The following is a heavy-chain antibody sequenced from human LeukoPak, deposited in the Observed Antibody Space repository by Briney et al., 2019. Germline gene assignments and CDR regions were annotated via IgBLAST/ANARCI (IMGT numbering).Heavy chain of an antibody. CDR3: ARGVYIAAAQYAY. J-gene: IGHJ4*02. V-gene: IGHV4-4*07. CDR2: ITTSGNT. D-gene: IGHD6-13*01. Sequence: KPSETLSLTCSVSGASISNYHWNWVRQTAGSGLEWIGRITTSGNTNYNPSLKGRVTVSLDTSKNQFSLKLSSVTAADTAVYYCARGVYIAAAQYAYWGQGTLVTVSS. CDR1: GASISNYH.